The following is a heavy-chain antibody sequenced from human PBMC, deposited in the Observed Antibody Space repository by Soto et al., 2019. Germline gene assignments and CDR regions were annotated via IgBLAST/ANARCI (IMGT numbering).Heavy chain of an antibody. D-gene: IGHD4-17*01. CDR1: GGTFSSYT. Sequence: QVQLVQSGAEVKKPGSSVKVSCKASGGTFSSYTISWVRQAPGQGLEWMGRIIPILGIANYAQKIQGRVTITADKSTSTAYMELSSLRSEDTAVYYCARDRDYGQQNNWFDPWGQGTLVTVSS. J-gene: IGHJ5*02. CDR3: ARDRDYGQQNNWFDP. CDR2: IIPILGIA. V-gene: IGHV1-69*08.